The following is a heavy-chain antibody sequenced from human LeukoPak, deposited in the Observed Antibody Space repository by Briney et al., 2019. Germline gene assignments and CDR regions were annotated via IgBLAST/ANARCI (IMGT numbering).Heavy chain of an antibody. CDR2: IYPADSDT. CDR3: AREYYYDSSGPYDAFDI. V-gene: IGHV5-51*01. D-gene: IGHD3-22*01. Sequence: GESLKISCKGSEYNFTSYWIAWVRQMPGKGLDWMGVIYPADSDTRYSPSFQGQVTISADKSISTTYLQWSSLKASDTAMYYCAREYYYDSSGPYDAFDIWGQGTMVTVSS. CDR1: EYNFTSYW. J-gene: IGHJ3*02.